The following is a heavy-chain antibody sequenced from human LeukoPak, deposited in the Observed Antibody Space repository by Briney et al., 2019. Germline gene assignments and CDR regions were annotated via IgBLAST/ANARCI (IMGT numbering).Heavy chain of an antibody. J-gene: IGHJ1*01. CDR3: ARHDSGEYFRH. Sequence: GESLKISCKGSGYSFANYWIGWVRQMPGKGLEWMGIIYPADSDTRYSPSFQGQVTISADKSISTAYLHWSSLKASDTAMYYCARHDSGEYFRHWGQGTLVTVSS. D-gene: IGHD3-10*01. V-gene: IGHV5-51*01. CDR1: GYSFANYW. CDR2: IYPADSDT.